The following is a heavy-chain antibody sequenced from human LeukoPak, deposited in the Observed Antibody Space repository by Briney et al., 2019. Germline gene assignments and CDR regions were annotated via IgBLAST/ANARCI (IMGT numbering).Heavy chain of an antibody. CDR1: GFTFSSYA. D-gene: IGHD3-22*01. CDR2: ISYDGSNK. V-gene: IGHV3-30*04. J-gene: IGHJ4*02. CDR3: ARDHLIVVLRYYFDY. Sequence: GGSLRLSRAASGFTFSSYAMHWVRQAPGKGLEWVAVISYDGSNKYYADSVKGRFTISRDNSKNTLYLQMNSLRAEDTAVYYCARDHLIVVLRYYFDYWGQGTLVTVSS.